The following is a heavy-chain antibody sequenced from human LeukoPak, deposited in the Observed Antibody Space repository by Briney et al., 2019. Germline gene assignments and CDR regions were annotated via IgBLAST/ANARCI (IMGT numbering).Heavy chain of an antibody. J-gene: IGHJ4*02. D-gene: IGHD1-26*01. CDR2: TSGSGGST. CDR1: GFTFSSYA. CDR3: AKLSGALNSGSFFDY. V-gene: IGHV3-23*01. Sequence: PGGSLRLSCAASGFTFSSYAMSWVRQAPGKGLEWVSATSGSGGSTYYADSVKGRFTISRDNSKNTLYLQMNSLRAEDTAVYYCAKLSGALNSGSFFDYWGQGTLVTVSS.